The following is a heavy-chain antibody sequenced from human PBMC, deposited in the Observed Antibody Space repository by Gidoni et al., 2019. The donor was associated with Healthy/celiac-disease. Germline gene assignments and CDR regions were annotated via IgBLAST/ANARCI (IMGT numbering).Heavy chain of an antibody. CDR3: ARGRIVVVAASTDYYYYYGMDV. V-gene: IGHV4-34*01. CDR1: GGSFSGYY. Sequence: QVQLQQWGAGLLKPSETLSLTCAVYGGSFSGYYWSWIRQPPGKGLEWIGEINHSGSTNYNPSLKSRVTISVDTSKNQFSLKLSSVTAADTAVYYCARGRIVVVAASTDYYYYYGMDVWGQGTTVTVSS. J-gene: IGHJ6*02. D-gene: IGHD2-15*01. CDR2: INHSGST.